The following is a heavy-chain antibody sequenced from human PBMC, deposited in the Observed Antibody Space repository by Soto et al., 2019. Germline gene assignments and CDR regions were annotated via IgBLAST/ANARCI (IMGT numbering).Heavy chain of an antibody. D-gene: IGHD2-21*01. Sequence: SGPTLVNPTQTLTLTCTSSGFSLSTDGMCVSWIRQPPGKALEWLARIDWNDDKYYSTSLKTRLTISKDTSKNQAVLTMTKLDPADTATYYCARVWWFGEKEYFQNWGQGTLVTVSS. V-gene: IGHV2-70*11. CDR3: ARVWWFGEKEYFQN. J-gene: IGHJ1*01. CDR2: IDWNDDK. CDR1: GFSLSTDGMC.